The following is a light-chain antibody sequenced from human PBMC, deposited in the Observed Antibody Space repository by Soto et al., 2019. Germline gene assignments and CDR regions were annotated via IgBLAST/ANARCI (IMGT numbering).Light chain of an antibody. CDR1: QSFSSSY. CDR2: GAS. CDR3: QQYGSSLPMYT. J-gene: IGKJ2*01. V-gene: IGKV3-20*01. Sequence: EIVLTQSPGTLSLSPGERATLSCRASQSFSSSYLAWYQQKPGQAPRLLIYGASSRATGIPDRFSGSGSGTDFTRTISRLEPEDFAVYYCQQYGSSLPMYTFGQGTKLEI.